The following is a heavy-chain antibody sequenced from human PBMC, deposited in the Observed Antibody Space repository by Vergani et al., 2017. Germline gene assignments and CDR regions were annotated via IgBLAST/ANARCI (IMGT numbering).Heavy chain of an antibody. J-gene: IGHJ5*02. CDR2: IYYSGST. V-gene: IGHV4-31*01. CDR1: GGSISSGGYY. Sequence: QVQLQESGPGLVKPSQTLSLTCTVSGGSISSGGYYWSWIRQHPGKGLEWIGYIYYSGSTYYNPSLKSLVTISVDTSKNQFFLKLSSVTAADTAVYYCARAQPDYYDSGEQRINWFDPWGQGTLVTVSS. D-gene: IGHD3-22*01. CDR3: ARAQPDYYDSGEQRINWFDP.